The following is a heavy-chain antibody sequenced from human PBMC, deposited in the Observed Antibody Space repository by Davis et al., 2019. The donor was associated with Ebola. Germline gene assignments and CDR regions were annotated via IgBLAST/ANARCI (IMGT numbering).Heavy chain of an antibody. D-gene: IGHD6-19*01. J-gene: IGHJ4*02. V-gene: IGHV3-64D*06. Sequence: GGSLRLSCSASGFTFRSYAMFWVRQAPGKGLQYVSAISSNGGTTYYADSVKGRFSISRDNSKNTLYLQMNSLRPEDTAVYYCVKGLKVSGWYYFDYWGQGTLVTVSS. CDR1: GFTFRSYA. CDR2: ISSNGGTT. CDR3: VKGLKVSGWYYFDY.